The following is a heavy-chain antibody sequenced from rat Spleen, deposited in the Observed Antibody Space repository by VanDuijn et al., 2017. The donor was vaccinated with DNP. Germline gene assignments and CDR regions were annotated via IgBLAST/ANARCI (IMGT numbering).Heavy chain of an antibody. Sequence: EVQLVESGGGLVQPGRSLKLSCAASGFTFSKYGMAWVRQAPTQGLEWVASISTIGDNSYYRDSVKGRFTISRDNAKSTLYLQMNSLRSEDMATYYCARVGDYYAMDAWGQGTSVTVSS. CDR1: GFTFSKYG. V-gene: IGHV5S13*01. J-gene: IGHJ4*01. CDR3: ARVGDYYAMDA. CDR2: ISTIGDNS.